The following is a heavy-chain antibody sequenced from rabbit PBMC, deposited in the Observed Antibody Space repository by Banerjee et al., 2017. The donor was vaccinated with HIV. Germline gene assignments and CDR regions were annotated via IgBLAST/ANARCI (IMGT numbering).Heavy chain of an antibody. CDR2: INTSSGNT. CDR1: GFSFSNKYV. Sequence: QEQLVESGGGLVQPEGSLTLTCKASGFSFSNKYVMCWVRQAPGKGLEWIGCINTSSGNTVYATWAKGRFTISKTSWTTVTLQMTSLTAADTATYFCARGYWTDGLHLWGQGTLVTVS. V-gene: IGHV1S45*01. CDR3: ARGYWTDGLHL. D-gene: IGHD1-1*01. J-gene: IGHJ3*01.